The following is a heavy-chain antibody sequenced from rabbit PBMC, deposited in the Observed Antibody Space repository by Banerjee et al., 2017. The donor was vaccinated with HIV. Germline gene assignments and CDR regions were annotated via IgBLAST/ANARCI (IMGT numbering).Heavy chain of an antibody. CDR1: GFDFSSYY. J-gene: IGHJ4*01. Sequence: QEQLEESGGGLVQPGGSLTLSCKASGFDFSSYYMCWVRQAPGKGLEWIACIYAGSSGSTDYASWVNGRFTISKTSSTTVTLLMTSLTAADTATYFCARGAGDSGWGGDLWGPGTL. D-gene: IGHD4-1*01. CDR2: IYAGSSGST. CDR3: ARGAGDSGWGGDL. V-gene: IGHV1S45*01.